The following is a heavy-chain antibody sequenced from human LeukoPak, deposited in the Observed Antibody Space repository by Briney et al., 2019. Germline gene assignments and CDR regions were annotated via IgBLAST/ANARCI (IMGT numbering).Heavy chain of an antibody. Sequence: PSETLSLTCAVYGGSFSGYYWSWIRQPPGKGLEWIGEINHSGSTNYNPSLKSRVTISVDTSKNQFSLKLSSVTAADTAVYYCASRLLQSPFDYWGQGTLVTVSS. CDR1: GGSFSGYY. D-gene: IGHD4-4*01. CDR2: INHSGST. V-gene: IGHV4-34*01. J-gene: IGHJ4*02. CDR3: ASRLLQSPFDY.